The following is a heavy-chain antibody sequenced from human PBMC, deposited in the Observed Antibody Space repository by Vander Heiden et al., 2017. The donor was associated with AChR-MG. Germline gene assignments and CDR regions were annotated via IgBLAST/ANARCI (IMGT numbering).Heavy chain of an antibody. CDR1: GGSISSSY. V-gene: IGHV4-59*08. CDR2: IYYSGST. J-gene: IGHJ2*01. Sequence: QVQLQESGPGLVKPSETLSLTCTGPGGSISSSYWGWIRQPPGKGLEWIGYIYYSGSTNYNPSLKSRVTISVDTSKNQFSLKLSSVTAADTAVYYCARQRIYWYFDLWGRGTLVTVSS. CDR3: ARQRIYWYFDL.